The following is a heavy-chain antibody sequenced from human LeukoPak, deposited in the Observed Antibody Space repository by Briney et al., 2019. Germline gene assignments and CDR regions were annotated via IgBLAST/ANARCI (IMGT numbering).Heavy chain of an antibody. D-gene: IGHD3-22*01. CDR2: ISGSGGNT. Sequence: PGGSLRLSCAASGFTFSSYAMSWVRQAPGKGLEWFSAISGSGGNTYYADSVKGRFTISRDNSKNTLYLQMNSLRAEDTAVYYCAKTPQPYYYDSSGYYDGPYYYYGMDVWGQGTTVTVSS. CDR3: AKTPQPYYYDSSGYYDGPYYYYGMDV. J-gene: IGHJ6*02. V-gene: IGHV3-23*01. CDR1: GFTFSSYA.